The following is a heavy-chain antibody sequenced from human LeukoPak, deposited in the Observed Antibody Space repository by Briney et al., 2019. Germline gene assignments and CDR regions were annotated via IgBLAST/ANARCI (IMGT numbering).Heavy chain of an antibody. CDR2: ISSSSSYI. CDR1: GFTFRSYA. J-gene: IGHJ4*02. Sequence: GGSLRLSCAASGFTFRSYAMSWVRQTPGKGLEWVSSISSSSSYIYYADSVKGRFTISRDNAKNSLYLQMNSLRAEDTAVYYCARGGITMIVVDYWGQGTLVTVSS. D-gene: IGHD3-22*01. CDR3: ARGGITMIVVDY. V-gene: IGHV3-21*01.